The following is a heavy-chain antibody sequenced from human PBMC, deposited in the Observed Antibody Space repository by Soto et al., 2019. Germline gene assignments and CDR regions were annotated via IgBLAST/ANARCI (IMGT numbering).Heavy chain of an antibody. CDR3: ARNRMANHYDFWSGYYTGHYYYYYMDV. Sequence: SETLSLTCTVSGGSISSYYWSWIRQPPGKGLEWIGYIYYSGSTNYNPSLKSRVTISVATSKNQFSLKLSSVTAADTAVYYCARNRMANHYDFWSGYYTGHYYYYYMDVWGKGTTVTVSS. V-gene: IGHV4-59*01. CDR1: GGSISSYY. J-gene: IGHJ6*03. D-gene: IGHD3-3*01. CDR2: IYYSGST.